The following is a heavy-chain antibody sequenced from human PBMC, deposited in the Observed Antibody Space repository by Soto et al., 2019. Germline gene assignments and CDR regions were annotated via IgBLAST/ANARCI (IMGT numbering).Heavy chain of an antibody. CDR1: GFTFSSYS. D-gene: IGHD2-15*01. V-gene: IGHV3-21*01. J-gene: IGHJ6*02. CDR3: ARDSNCSGGSCYSADYGMDV. CDR2: ISSSSSYI. Sequence: XVSLRLSCAASGFTFSSYSMNWVRQAPGKGLEWVSSISSSSSYIYYADSVKGRFTISRDNAKNSLYLQMNSLRAEDTAVYYCARDSNCSGGSCYSADYGMDVWGQGTTVTVSS.